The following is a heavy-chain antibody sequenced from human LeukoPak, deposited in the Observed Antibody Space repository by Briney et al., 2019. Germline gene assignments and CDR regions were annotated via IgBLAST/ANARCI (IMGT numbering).Heavy chain of an antibody. Sequence: ETLSLTCTVSGGSISSYYWSWIRQPPGKGLEWIGYIYCSGSTNYNPSLKSRVTISVDTSKDQFSLKLSSVTAADTAVYYCARGLLWKDYWGQGTLVTVSS. J-gene: IGHJ4*02. CDR2: IYCSGST. CDR3: ARGLLWKDY. D-gene: IGHD3-16*01. CDR1: GGSISSYY. V-gene: IGHV4-59*01.